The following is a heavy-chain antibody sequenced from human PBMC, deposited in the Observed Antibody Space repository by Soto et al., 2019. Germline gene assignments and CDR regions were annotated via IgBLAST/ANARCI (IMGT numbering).Heavy chain of an antibody. D-gene: IGHD3-9*01. J-gene: IGHJ5*02. V-gene: IGHV1-69*06. CDR3: ARGLRYFDWLLGGWFDP. CDR1: GGTFSSYA. CDR2: IIPIFGTA. Sequence: ASVKVSCKASGGTFSSYAISWVRQAPGQGLEWMGGIIPIFGTANYAQKFQGRVTITADKSTSTAYMELSSLRSEDTAVYYCARGLRYFDWLLGGWFDPWGQGTLVTVSS.